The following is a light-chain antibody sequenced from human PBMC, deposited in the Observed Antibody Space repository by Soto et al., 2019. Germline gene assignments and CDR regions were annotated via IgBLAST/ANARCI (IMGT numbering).Light chain of an antibody. CDR1: QSVSSNY. CDR2: GAS. J-gene: IGKJ1*01. CDR3: QHYSSQT. V-gene: IGKV3-20*01. Sequence: EVVLTHSPGTLSLSPWERATLSFRASQSVSSNYLAWYQQRPGQAPRLLIYGASSRATGIPDRFSGSGSGTDFTLTISRLEPEDSAVYFCQHYSSQTFGQGTKVDIK.